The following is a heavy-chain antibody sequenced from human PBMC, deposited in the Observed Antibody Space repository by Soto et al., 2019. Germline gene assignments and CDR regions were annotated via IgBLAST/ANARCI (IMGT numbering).Heavy chain of an antibody. CDR3: ARQAYYSGRCDYFDY. Sequence: SETLSLTCTVSGGSISSSNSYWGWIRQPPGKGLDWIGSIYHGGNTYYNPSLESRVTISADTSRNQFSLRLSSVTAAHTAAYYCARQAYYSGRCDYFDYWGQGTLVTLSS. D-gene: IGHD1-26*01. CDR1: GGSISSSNSY. J-gene: IGHJ4*02. CDR2: IYHGGNT. V-gene: IGHV4-39*01.